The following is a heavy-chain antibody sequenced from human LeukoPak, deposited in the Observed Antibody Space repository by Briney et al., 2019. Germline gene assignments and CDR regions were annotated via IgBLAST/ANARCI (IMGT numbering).Heavy chain of an antibody. J-gene: IGHJ4*02. CDR3: AKATLGSCSGVRCYPFDC. D-gene: IGHD2-15*01. CDR2: ITGSGSDT. V-gene: IGHV3-23*01. CDR1: GSTFSNFA. Sequence: PGGSLRLSCAASGSTFSNFAMNWVRQAPGKELEWVSSITGSGSDTYYADSVKGRFTISRDNSKNTLYLQMNSLRGEDTAVYYCAKATLGSCSGVRCYPFDCWGQGTLVTVSS.